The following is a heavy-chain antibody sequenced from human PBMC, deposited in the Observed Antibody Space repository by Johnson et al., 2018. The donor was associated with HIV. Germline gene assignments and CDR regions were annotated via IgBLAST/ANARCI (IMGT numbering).Heavy chain of an antibody. Sequence: VQLVESGGDMVRPGGSLRLSCVASGFTVSNKYMSWVRQAPGKGLEWVSVISGSGGSTYYADSVKGRFTISRDNSKNTVYLQMNSLRDEDTAVYYWARGYILTGYSGAFGLWGQGTIVTVSS. CDR1: GFTVSNKY. V-gene: IGHV3-23*04. D-gene: IGHD3-9*01. J-gene: IGHJ3*01. CDR2: ISGSGGST. CDR3: ARGYILTGYSGAFGL.